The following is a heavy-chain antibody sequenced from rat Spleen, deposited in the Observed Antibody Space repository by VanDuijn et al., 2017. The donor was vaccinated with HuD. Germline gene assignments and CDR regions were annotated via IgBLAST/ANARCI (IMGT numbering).Heavy chain of an antibody. CDR3: TRGFTVAVF. CDR1: GFIFSNYY. V-gene: IGHV5-27*01. J-gene: IGHJ2*01. Sequence: EVQLVESGGGLVQPGRSLKLSCAASGFIFSNYYMAWVRQAPTKGLEWVAYISAGGGDTYYRYSVKGRFTISRDNAQSTLYLQMDSLRSEDTATYYCTRGFTVAVFWGQGVMVTVSA. CDR2: ISAGGGDT. D-gene: IGHD1-2*01.